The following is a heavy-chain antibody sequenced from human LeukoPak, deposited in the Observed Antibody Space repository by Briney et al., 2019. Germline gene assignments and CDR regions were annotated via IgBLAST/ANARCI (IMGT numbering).Heavy chain of an antibody. V-gene: IGHV3-23*01. CDR2: ISGSGGST. J-gene: IGHJ4*02. Sequence: GGSLRLSCATSDFTVSDNYMSWVRQAPGRGLEWVSAISGSGGSTYYADSVKGRFTISRDNSKNTLYLQMNSLRAEDTAVYYCAKVFYGDYAGFDYWGQGTLVTVSS. CDR3: AKVFYGDYAGFDY. D-gene: IGHD4-17*01. CDR1: DFTVSDNY.